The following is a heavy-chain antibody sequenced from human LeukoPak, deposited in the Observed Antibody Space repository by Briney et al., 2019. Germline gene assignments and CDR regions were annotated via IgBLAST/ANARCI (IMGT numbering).Heavy chain of an antibody. J-gene: IGHJ6*04. V-gene: IGHV3-53*01. Sequence: TGGSLRLSCAASGFTVSSNYMSWVRQAPGKGLEWVSVIYSGGSTYYADSVKGRFTISRDNSKNTLYLQMNSLRAEDAAVYYCARAHVEYQLLINYYYYGMDVWGKGTTVTVSS. CDR2: IYSGGST. CDR1: GFTVSSNY. CDR3: ARAHVEYQLLINYYYYGMDV. D-gene: IGHD2-2*01.